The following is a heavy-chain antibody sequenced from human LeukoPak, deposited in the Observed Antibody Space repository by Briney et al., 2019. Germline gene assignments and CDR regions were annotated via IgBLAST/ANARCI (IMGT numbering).Heavy chain of an antibody. Sequence: TGGSLRLSCAASRFTFSSYGMHWVRQAPGEGLEWVAFISYDGSDKYYADSVKGRFTISRDNSRNTLYLQMNSLRIEDTAVYYCAKIPSSSTYFDYWGQGTLVTVSS. J-gene: IGHJ4*02. CDR1: RFTFSSYG. V-gene: IGHV3-30*02. CDR2: ISYDGSDK. D-gene: IGHD6-6*01. CDR3: AKIPSSSTYFDY.